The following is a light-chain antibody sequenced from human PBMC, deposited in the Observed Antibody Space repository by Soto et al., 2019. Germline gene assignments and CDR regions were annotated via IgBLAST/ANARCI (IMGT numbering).Light chain of an antibody. CDR2: GVS. CDR1: QFVSSSY. J-gene: IGKJ1*01. CDR3: QQFGNSLWT. V-gene: IGKV3-20*01. Sequence: EVVLTQSPGTLSLSPGERATLSCRASQFVSSSYLAWYQQKHGQAPRLLIYGVSTRATGIPDRFSGSGSGTDFTLTISRLEPEDVAVYYCQQFGNSLWTFGQGTRVEIK.